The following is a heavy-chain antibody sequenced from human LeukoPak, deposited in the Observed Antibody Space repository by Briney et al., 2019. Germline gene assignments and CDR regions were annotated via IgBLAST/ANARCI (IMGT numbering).Heavy chain of an antibody. V-gene: IGHV3-48*03. J-gene: IGHJ4*02. Sequence: GGSLRLSCAASGFTFSSYEMNWVRQAPGKGLEWASYISSSGSTIYYADSVKGRFTSSRDNSKNTLYLQMNSLRAEDTAIYYCAKSRGSYWVPEFDYWGQGTLVTVSS. CDR2: ISSSGSTI. CDR1: GFTFSSYE. D-gene: IGHD1-26*01. CDR3: AKSRGSYWVPEFDY.